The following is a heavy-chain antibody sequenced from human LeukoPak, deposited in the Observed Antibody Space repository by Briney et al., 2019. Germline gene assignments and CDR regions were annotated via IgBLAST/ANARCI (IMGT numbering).Heavy chain of an antibody. CDR3: AREGRAPYYFDY. CDR1: GYSFTSYD. V-gene: IGHV1-18*01. CDR2: ISAYNGNT. Sequence: ASVKVSCKASGYSFTSYDINWVRQAPGQGLEWMGWISAYNGNTNYAQKLQGRVTMTTDTSTSTAYMELRSLRSDDTAVYYCAREGRAPYYFDYWGQGTLVTVSS. J-gene: IGHJ4*02.